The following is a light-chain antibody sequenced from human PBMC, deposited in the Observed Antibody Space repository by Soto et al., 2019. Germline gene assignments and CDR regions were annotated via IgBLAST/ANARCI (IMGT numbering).Light chain of an antibody. Sequence: QSALTQPASVSGSPGQSITISCTGTSSDVGAYNFVSWYQQHPGTAPKLMIYDVTNRPSGVSRRFSGSKSGNTASLAISGLQAEDEADYYCSSYTPSNTLVFGGGTQLTVL. J-gene: IGLJ2*01. CDR2: DVT. CDR1: SSDVGAYNF. V-gene: IGLV2-14*03. CDR3: SSYTPSNTLV.